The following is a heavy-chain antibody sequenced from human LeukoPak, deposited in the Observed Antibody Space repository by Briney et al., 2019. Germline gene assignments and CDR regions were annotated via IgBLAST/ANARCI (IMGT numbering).Heavy chain of an antibody. CDR3: ARDAPITYNWFDP. V-gene: IGHV1-2*04. Sequence: ASVKVSCKASGYTFTGYYMHWVRQAPGQGLEWMGWINPNSGGTNYAQKFQGWVTMTRDTSISTAYMELRSLRSDDTAVYYCARDAPITYNWFDPWGQGTLVTVSS. CDR2: INPNSGGT. CDR1: GYTFTGYY. J-gene: IGHJ5*02. D-gene: IGHD1-20*01.